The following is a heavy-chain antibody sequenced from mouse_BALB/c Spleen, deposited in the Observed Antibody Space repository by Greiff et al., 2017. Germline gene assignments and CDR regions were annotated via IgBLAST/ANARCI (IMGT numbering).Heavy chain of an antibody. CDR1: GFTFSSFG. CDR3: ARWEDGNYGFAD. Sequence: EVNVVESGGGLVQPGGSRKLSCAASGFTFSSFGMHWVRQAPEKGLEWVAYLSSCSSTIYYADTVKGRFTISRDNPKNTLFLQMTSLRSEDTAMDYCARWEDGNYGFADWGQGTLVTVSA. V-gene: IGHV5-17*02. J-gene: IGHJ3*01. D-gene: IGHD2-1*01. CDR2: LSSCSSTI.